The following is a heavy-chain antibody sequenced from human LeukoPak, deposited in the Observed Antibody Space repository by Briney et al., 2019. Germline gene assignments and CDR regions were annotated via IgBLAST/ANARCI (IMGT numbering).Heavy chain of an antibody. CDR3: ARESTAFDY. J-gene: IGHJ4*02. CDR1: GYTFTTYS. Sequence: GASVKVSCKASGYTFTTYSISWVRQAPGQGLEWMGLINPTGGSTSYAQQFQGRISMSRDTSTSTVYMEMSSLTSEDTALYYCARESTAFDYWGQGTLVTVSS. CDR2: INPTGGST. V-gene: IGHV1-46*01.